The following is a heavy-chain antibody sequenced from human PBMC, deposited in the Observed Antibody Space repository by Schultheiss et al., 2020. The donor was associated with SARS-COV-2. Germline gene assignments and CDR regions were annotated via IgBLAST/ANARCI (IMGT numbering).Heavy chain of an antibody. CDR1: GYSISSGYY. Sequence: SETLSLTCAVSGYSISSGYYWGWIRQPPGKGLEWIGDIYYSRSTNYNPSLKSRVTISVDTSKNQFSLKLSSVTAADTAVYYCARHRGDYYYYYGMDVWGQGTTVTVSS. V-gene: IGHV4-38-2*01. D-gene: IGHD3-10*01. J-gene: IGHJ6*02. CDR2: IYYSRST. CDR3: ARHRGDYYYYYGMDV.